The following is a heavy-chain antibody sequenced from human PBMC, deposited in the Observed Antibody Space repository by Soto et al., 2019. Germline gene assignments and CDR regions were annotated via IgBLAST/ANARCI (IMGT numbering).Heavy chain of an antibody. CDR1: SAPVSSTTYT. J-gene: IGHJ6*02. D-gene: IGHD3-10*01. CDR3: ARQAMVRGVPYYYYGMDV. V-gene: IGHV4-39*01. Sequence: SETLSLTSTASSAPVSSTTYTRGWILQPPGKWLEWVASVYFGGRSYYNPSLNSRVTISVDTSKNQFSLKMTSVSAADTAVYYCARQAMVRGVPYYYYGMDVWGQGTTVT. CDR2: VYFGGRS.